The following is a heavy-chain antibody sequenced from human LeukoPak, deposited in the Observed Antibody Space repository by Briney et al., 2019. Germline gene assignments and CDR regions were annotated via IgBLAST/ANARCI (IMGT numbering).Heavy chain of an antibody. J-gene: IGHJ5*02. V-gene: IGHV3-30-3*01. CDR3: ARAVENWFDP. D-gene: IGHD4-23*01. Sequence: EGSLRDSCAASGFTFSSYAIHWVRQAPGKGLEWVAVTSYDEGNKYYADSVKGRFTISRDNSKNTLYLQMNSLRADDTAVYYCARAVENWFDPWGQGTLVTVSS. CDR1: GFTFSSYA. CDR2: TSYDEGNK.